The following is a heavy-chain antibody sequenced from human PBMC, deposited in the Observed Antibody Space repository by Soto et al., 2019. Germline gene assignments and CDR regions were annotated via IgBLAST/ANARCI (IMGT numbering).Heavy chain of an antibody. CDR3: ARITDFWSGYYTGRDY. J-gene: IGHJ4*02. Sequence: GGSLRLSCAASGFTFSSYWMHWVRQAPGKGLVWVSRINSDGSSTSYADSVKGRFTISRDNAKNTLYLQMNSLRAEDTAVYYCARITDFWSGYYTGRDYWGQGTLVTVSS. V-gene: IGHV3-74*01. D-gene: IGHD3-3*01. CDR1: GFTFSSYW. CDR2: INSDGSST.